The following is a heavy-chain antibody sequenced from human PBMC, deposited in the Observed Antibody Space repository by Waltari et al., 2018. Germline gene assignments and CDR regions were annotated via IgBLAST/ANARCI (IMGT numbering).Heavy chain of an antibody. D-gene: IGHD3-10*01. V-gene: IGHV4-4*07. J-gene: IGHJ5*01. CDR1: GASISSSY. CDR3: ARMKNNRESAATWYPPSFDS. Sequence: QVHLQESGPGLVKSSETLSLTCSVSGASISSSYWSWIRQSPAQGLEWIGRIYTTGTPHYSPSLTSRVTMSIDTSKNLLSLNLRSVTAADTGIYYCARMKNNRESAATWYPPSFDSWGQGILVTISS. CDR2: IYTTGTP.